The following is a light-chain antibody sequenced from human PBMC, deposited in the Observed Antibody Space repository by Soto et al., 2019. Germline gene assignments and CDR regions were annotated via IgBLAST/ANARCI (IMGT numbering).Light chain of an antibody. CDR3: QPYSIWPLT. V-gene: IGKV3-15*01. CDR1: QNIHNH. J-gene: IGKJ4*02. CDR2: DTS. Sequence: DKLVSHSQATLSVSLGERVTLSCRASQNIHNHMSWFLQKPGQTPRLLIYDTSTRATGVPTRFSGSRSGAEFTLTINSLQSEDFAVYYCQPYSIWPLTFGGGTKVDIK.